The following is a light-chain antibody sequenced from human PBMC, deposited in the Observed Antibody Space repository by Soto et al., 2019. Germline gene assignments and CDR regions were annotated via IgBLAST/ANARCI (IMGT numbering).Light chain of an antibody. V-gene: IGLV2-8*01. Sequence: QSSLTQPPSASGSPGQSYTISCTGTTRDVGGYNFVSWYRQYPGKAPQLIIYEVTKRPSGFPDRFSVSKSGNTASLTVSGLQAEDEADYYCRSYAATNNYVFGSGTKVTVL. CDR1: TRDVGGYNF. CDR3: RSYAATNNYV. J-gene: IGLJ1*01. CDR2: EVT.